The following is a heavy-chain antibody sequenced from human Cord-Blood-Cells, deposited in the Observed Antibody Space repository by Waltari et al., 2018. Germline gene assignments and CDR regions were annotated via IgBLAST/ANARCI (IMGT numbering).Heavy chain of an antibody. CDR1: GFTFSSYS. D-gene: IGHD4-17*01. J-gene: IGHJ4*02. Sequence: EVQLVESGGGLVQPGGSLRLSCAASGFTFSSYSMNWVRQAPGKGLEWVSCISSSSSTIYYADSVKGRFTISRDNAKNSLYLQMNSLRDEDTAVYYCARGSTTVTTPLDYWGQGTLVTVSS. CDR3: ARGSTTVTTPLDY. V-gene: IGHV3-48*02. CDR2: ISSSSSTI.